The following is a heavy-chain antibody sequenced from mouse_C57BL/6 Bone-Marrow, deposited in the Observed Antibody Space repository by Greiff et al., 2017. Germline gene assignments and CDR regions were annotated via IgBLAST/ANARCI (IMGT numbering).Heavy chain of an antibody. J-gene: IGHJ4*01. CDR2: IYPGSGNT. CDR3: ARARNKAMDY. V-gene: IGHV1-76*01. CDR1: GYTFTDYY. Sequence: QVQLQQSGAELVKPGASVKLSCKASGYTFTDYYINWVKQRPGQGLEWIARIYPGSGNTYYNEKFKGKATLTAEKSSSTAYMQLSSLTSEASAVFFCARARNKAMDYWGQGTSVTVSS.